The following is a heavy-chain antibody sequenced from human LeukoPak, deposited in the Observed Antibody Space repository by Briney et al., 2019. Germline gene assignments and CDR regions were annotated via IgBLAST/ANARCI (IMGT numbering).Heavy chain of an antibody. Sequence: SETLSLTCTVSGGSISSGGYYWSWIRQPPGKGLEWIGYLYNSGSTRHNPSLKSRATISVDTSKNQLSLEVTSVTAVDTAVYYCARWRPQGRGYDYWGQGLLVAVSS. D-gene: IGHD5-12*01. CDR2: LYNSGST. J-gene: IGHJ4*02. CDR1: GGSISSGGYY. CDR3: ARWRPQGRGYDY. V-gene: IGHV4-61*08.